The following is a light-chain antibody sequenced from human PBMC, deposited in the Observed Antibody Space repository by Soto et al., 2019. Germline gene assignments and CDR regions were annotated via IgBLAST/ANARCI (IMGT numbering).Light chain of an antibody. V-gene: IGKV1-5*03. CDR2: KAS. Sequence: DIQMTQSPSTLSASEGDRVTITCRASQSINNWLAWYQQKPGKAPKLLISKASNLKSGVPSRFSGTGSGTEFTLTISSLQSDDFASYYCQQYDSYPFTCGGGTKVEI. J-gene: IGKJ4*01. CDR3: QQYDSYPFT. CDR1: QSINNW.